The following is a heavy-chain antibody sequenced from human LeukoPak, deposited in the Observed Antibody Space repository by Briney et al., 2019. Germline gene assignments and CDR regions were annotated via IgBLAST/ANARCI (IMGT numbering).Heavy chain of an antibody. CDR3: ARDLSGGSGSYNWFDP. Sequence: SVKVSCKASGGTFSSYAISWVRQAPGQGLEWMGRIIPIFGITNYAQKFQGRVTITADKSTSTAYMELSSLRSEDTAVYYCARDLSGGSGSYNWFDPWGQGTLVTVSS. CDR1: GGTFSSYA. V-gene: IGHV1-69*04. D-gene: IGHD3-10*01. J-gene: IGHJ5*02. CDR2: IIPIFGIT.